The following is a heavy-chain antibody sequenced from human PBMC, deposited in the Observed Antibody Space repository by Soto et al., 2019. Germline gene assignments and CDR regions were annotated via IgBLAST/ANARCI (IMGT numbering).Heavy chain of an antibody. CDR2: IYYSGTT. J-gene: IGHJ5*02. Sequence: PSETLSLTCTVSGGSIRSHYWSWIRQTPGKELEWIGQIYYSGTTNYNPSLKSRVTISVDTSKNQFSLKLSSVTAADTAVYFCAMTMNTLYNWFDPWGQGTLVTVS. CDR1: GGSIRSHY. CDR3: AMTMNTLYNWFDP. V-gene: IGHV4-59*08. D-gene: IGHD3-16*01.